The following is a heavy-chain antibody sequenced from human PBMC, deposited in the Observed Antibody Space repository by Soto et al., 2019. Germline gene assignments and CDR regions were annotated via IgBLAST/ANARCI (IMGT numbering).Heavy chain of an antibody. CDR2: ISYDGSNK. CDR1: GFTFSSYA. CDR3: AKDLTYYYDSSGYYPVPSYYYGMDV. D-gene: IGHD3-22*01. V-gene: IGHV3-30-3*01. J-gene: IGHJ6*02. Sequence: GGSLRLSCAASGFTFSSYAMHWVRQAPGKGLEWVAVISYDGSNKYYADSVKGRFTISRDNSKNTLYLQMNSRRAEDTAVYYCAKDLTYYYDSSGYYPVPSYYYGMDVWGQGTTVTVSS.